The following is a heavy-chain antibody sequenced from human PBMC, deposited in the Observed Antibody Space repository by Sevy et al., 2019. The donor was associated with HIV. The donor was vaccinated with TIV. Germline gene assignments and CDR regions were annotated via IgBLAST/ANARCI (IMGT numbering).Heavy chain of an antibody. V-gene: IGHV3-30-3*01. CDR1: GFPFSTYA. CDR2: ISYDGSNK. J-gene: IGHJ5*02. Sequence: GGSLRLSCVVSGFPFSTYALHWVRQAPGKGLEWVAVISYDGSNKYYADSVKGRFTISRDSSKNTLYLQMNSLTTEDTAVYYCARDLRSNYNNYFDPWGQGTLVTVSS. D-gene: IGHD4-4*01. CDR3: ARDLRSNYNNYFDP.